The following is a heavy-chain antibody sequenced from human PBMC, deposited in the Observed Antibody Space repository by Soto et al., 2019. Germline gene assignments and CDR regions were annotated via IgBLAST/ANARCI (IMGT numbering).Heavy chain of an antibody. Sequence: QLQLRESGPGLVKPSETLSLTCTVSGGSIISNNNYWGWIRQPPGNGLEWIGNIYYSGTTYYNPSLKSRVTMSVDTSKCQFSLKLSSMTVADTAVYFCARRSTISRGFDYWGQGTLVTVSS. J-gene: IGHJ4*02. D-gene: IGHD3-9*01. CDR3: ARRSTISRGFDY. CDR1: GGSIISNNNY. CDR2: IYYSGTT. V-gene: IGHV4-39*01.